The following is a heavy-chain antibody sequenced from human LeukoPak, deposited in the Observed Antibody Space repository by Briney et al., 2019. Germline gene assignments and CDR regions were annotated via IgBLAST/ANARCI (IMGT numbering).Heavy chain of an antibody. CDR3: AKDPVVGAPGYFDF. V-gene: IGHV3-23*01. CDR2: LSGSGAGT. CDR1: GFTFSRYE. J-gene: IGHJ4*02. D-gene: IGHD1-26*01. Sequence: GGSLRLSCAASGFTFSRYEVSWVRQAPGKGLEWVSSLSGSGAGTHYADSVKGRFTISRDNSKNTLYLQMNSLRAEDTAVYYCAKDPVVGAPGYFDFWGQGTLVTVSS.